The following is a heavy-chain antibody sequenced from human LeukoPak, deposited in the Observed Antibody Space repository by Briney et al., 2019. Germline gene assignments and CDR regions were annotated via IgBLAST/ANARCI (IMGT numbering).Heavy chain of an antibody. V-gene: IGHV3-21*01. CDR3: ARASPTYDSSGYHY. J-gene: IGHJ4*02. CDR1: GFTFSSYT. Sequence: PGGSLRLSCAASGFTFSSYTMNWVRQALGQGLEWVSTISDPHSGSETHYADSVKGRFTISRDNAKNSLYLQMNSLRAEDTAVYYCARASPTYDSSGYHYWGQGTLVTVSS. CDR2: ISDPHSGSET. D-gene: IGHD3-22*01.